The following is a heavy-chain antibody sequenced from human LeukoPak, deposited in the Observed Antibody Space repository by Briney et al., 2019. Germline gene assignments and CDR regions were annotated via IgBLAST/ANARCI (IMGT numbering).Heavy chain of an antibody. CDR3: MRGATDTTGWFDP. D-gene: IGHD4-17*01. CDR1: GFTFSSYW. V-gene: IGHV3-74*01. CDR2: INSDGSST. Sequence: PGGSLRLSCAASGFTFSSYWMHWVRQAPGKGLVWVSRINSDGSSTSYADSVKGRFTISRDNSKNTLYLQMNGLRAEDTAAYYCMRGATDTTGWFDPWGQGTLVTVSS. J-gene: IGHJ5*02.